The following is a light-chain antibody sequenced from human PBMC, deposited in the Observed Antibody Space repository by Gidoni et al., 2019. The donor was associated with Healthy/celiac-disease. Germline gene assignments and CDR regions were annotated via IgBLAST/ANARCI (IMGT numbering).Light chain of an antibody. J-gene: IGKJ2*01. CDR3: QQYGSSPPRYT. CDR1: QRVSSSY. V-gene: IGKV3-20*01. CDR2: GAS. Sequence: EIVLTQAPGTLALSPGEKATLSCRASQRVSSSYLAWYQQKPGQAPRLLIYGASSRATGIPDRFSGSGSGTDFTLTISRLEPEDFAVYYCQQYGSSPPRYTFGQGTQLEIK.